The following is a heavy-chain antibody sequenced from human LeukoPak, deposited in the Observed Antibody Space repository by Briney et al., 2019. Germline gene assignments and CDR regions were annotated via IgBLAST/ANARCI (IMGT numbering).Heavy chain of an antibody. CDR2: IWYDGSNK. CDR1: GLTFNNYN. Sequence: GGSLRLSCVASGLTFNNYNMNWVRQAPGKGLEWVAVIWYDGSNKYYADSVKGRFTISRDNSKNTLYLQMNSLRAEDTAVYYCARDGLWSGYVDYWGQGTLVTVSS. J-gene: IGHJ4*02. V-gene: IGHV3-33*08. CDR3: ARDGLWSGYVDY. D-gene: IGHD3-3*01.